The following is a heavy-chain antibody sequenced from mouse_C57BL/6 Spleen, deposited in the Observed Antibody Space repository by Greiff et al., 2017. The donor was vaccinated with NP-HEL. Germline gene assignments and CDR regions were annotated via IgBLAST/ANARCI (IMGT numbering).Heavy chain of an antibody. CDR2: IWGDGST. D-gene: IGHD2-4*01. J-gene: IGHJ3*01. Sequence: VQLQESGPGLVAPSQSLSITCTVSGFSFTSYGVSWVRQPPGKGLEWLGVIWGDGSTNYHSALISRLSISKDNAKSQVFLKLNSLQTDDTATYYCAKAEFWGLRRGFAYWGQGTLVTVSA. CDR3: AKAEFWGLRRGFAY. CDR1: GFSFTSYG. V-gene: IGHV2-3*01.